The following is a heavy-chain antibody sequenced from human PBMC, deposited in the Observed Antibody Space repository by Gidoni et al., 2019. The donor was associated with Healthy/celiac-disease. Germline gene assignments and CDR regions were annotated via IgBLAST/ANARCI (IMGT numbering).Heavy chain of an antibody. V-gene: IGHV3-30*04. CDR1: GFPFSSYA. J-gene: IGHJ4*02. D-gene: IGHD6-19*01. Sequence: QVQLVESGGGVVQPGRSLRLSCAASGFPFSSYAMHWVRQAPGKGLEWVAVISYDVSNQYYADSVKGRFTISRDNSKNTLYLQMNSLRAEDTAVYYCAREKGAVAGPLFDYWGQGTLVTVSS. CDR3: AREKGAVAGPLFDY. CDR2: ISYDVSNQ.